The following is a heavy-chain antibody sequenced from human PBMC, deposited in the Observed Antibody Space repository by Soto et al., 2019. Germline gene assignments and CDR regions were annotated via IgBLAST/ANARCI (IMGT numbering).Heavy chain of an antibody. D-gene: IGHD3-10*01. CDR1: GGTFSSYA. CDR2: IIPIFGTA. J-gene: IGHJ6*02. CDR3: ARDKVRGVIKGYYYYGMDV. Sequence: ASVNVSCKASGGTFSSYAISWVRQAPGQGLEWMGGIIPIFGTANYAQKFQGRVTITADESTSTAYMELSSLRSEDTAVYYCARDKVRGVIKGYYYYGMDVWGQGTTVTVSS. V-gene: IGHV1-69*13.